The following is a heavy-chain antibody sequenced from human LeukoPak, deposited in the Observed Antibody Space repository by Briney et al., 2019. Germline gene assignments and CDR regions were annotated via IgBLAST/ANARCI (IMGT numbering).Heavy chain of an antibody. CDR1: GGSISSGGYY. V-gene: IGHV4-31*03. D-gene: IGHD2-2*01. Sequence: PSETLSLTCTVSGGSISSGGYYWSWIRQHPGKGLEWIGYIYYSGSTYYNPSLKSRVTISVDTSKNQFSLKLSSVTAADTAVYYCARVGYCSSTSCPNWFDPWGQGTLVTVSS. CDR3: ARVGYCSSTSCPNWFDP. J-gene: IGHJ5*02. CDR2: IYYSGST.